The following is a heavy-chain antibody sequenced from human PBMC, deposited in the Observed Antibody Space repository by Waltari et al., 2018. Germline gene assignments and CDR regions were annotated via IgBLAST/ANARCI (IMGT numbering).Heavy chain of an antibody. J-gene: IGHJ5*02. CDR2: INPNSGGT. CDR3: ARGPQGGRFGYP. Sequence: QVQLVQSGAEVKKPGASVTVSCKASGYPFPGYYLPWVRQAPGQGLEWMGRINPNSGGTNYAQKFQGRVTMTRDTSISTAYMELSRLRSDDTAVYYCARGPQGGRFGYPWGQGTLVTVSS. CDR1: GYPFPGYY. V-gene: IGHV1-2*06. D-gene: IGHD3-16*01.